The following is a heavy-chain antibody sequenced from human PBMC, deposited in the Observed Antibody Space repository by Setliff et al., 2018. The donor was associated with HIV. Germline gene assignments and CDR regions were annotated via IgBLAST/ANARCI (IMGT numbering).Heavy chain of an antibody. Sequence: ASVKVSCKASGYTFSTYGISWVRQAPGQGLEWMGWISAYNGNTNYAQKLQGRVTVTTDTSTSTAYMELRSLRSDDTAVYYSARDRGVYCISSSCYSPVDAFDIWGQGTMVTVSS. V-gene: IGHV1-18*01. CDR1: GYTFSTYG. J-gene: IGHJ3*02. CDR2: ISAYNGNT. CDR3: ARDRGVYCISSSCYSPVDAFDI. D-gene: IGHD2-2*01.